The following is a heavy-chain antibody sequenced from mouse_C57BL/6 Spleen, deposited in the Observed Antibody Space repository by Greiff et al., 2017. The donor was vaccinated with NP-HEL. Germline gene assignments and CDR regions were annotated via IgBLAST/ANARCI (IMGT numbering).Heavy chain of an antibody. J-gene: IGHJ4*01. CDR1: GYTFTDYY. CDR2: INPNNGGT. D-gene: IGHD2-10*02. Sequence: VQLQQSGPELVKPGASVKISCKASGYTFTDYYMNWVKQSHGKSLEWIGDINPNNGGTSYNQKFKGKATLTVDKSSSTAYMELRSLTSEDSAVYYCARIALVVGNAMDYWGQGASVTVSS. CDR3: ARIALVVGNAMDY. V-gene: IGHV1-26*01.